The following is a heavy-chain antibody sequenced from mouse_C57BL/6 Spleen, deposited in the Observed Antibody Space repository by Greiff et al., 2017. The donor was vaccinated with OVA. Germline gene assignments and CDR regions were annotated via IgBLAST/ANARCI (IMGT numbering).Heavy chain of an antibody. Sequence: VQRVESGPGLVQPSQSLSITCTVSGFSLTSYGVHWVRQSPGKGLEWLGVIWSGGSTDYNAAFISRLSISKDNSKSQVFFKMNSLQADDTAIYYCARRGIYNKGDYAMDYWGQGTSVTVSS. J-gene: IGHJ4*01. CDR2: IWSGGST. D-gene: IGHD6-1*01. CDR3: ARRGIYNKGDYAMDY. CDR1: GFSLTSYG. V-gene: IGHV2-2*01.